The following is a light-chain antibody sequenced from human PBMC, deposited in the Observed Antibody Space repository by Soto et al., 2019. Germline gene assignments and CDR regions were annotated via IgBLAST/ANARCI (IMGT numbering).Light chain of an antibody. CDR2: YDS. CDR1: KIGINA. Sequence: SSELTQPPSVSGAPEKTATITCGGAKIGINAVHWYQQKPGQAPLLVVYYDSDRPSGIPERFSGSTSGNTATLSISRVEAGDEADYYCQLWNSSSDQGVFGGGTKLTVL. CDR3: QLWNSSSDQGV. V-gene: IGLV3-21*03. J-gene: IGLJ3*02.